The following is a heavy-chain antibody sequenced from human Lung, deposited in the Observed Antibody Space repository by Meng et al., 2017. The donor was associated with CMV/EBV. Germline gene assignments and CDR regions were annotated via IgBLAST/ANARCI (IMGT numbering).Heavy chain of an antibody. V-gene: IGHV4-34*01. J-gene: IGHJ6*02. CDR3: ARARLSSRSMDF. CDR1: GESLSGYY. CDR2: ISHSGTT. Sequence: SETLSLTXAVYGESLSGYYWTWIRQPPGKGLEWIGEISHSGTTNYNPSLKSRVFISVDTSKNQLSLNLTPVTAADTAVYYCARARLSSRSMDFWGQGTPVTVSS. D-gene: IGHD2/OR15-2a*01.